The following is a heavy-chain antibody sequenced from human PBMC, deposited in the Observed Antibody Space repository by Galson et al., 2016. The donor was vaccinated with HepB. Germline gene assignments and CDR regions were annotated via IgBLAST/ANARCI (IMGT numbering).Heavy chain of an antibody. Sequence: SVKVSCKASGYTFTDYHIHWVRQAPGQGLEWMGRINPDSGGTKFAQKLQGRVTMTRDTSISTVYMEMSRLTSDDTAVYYCASPTVTTWHFDLWGRGTLITVSS. CDR3: ASPTVTTWHFDL. D-gene: IGHD4-17*01. J-gene: IGHJ2*01. CDR1: GYTFTDYH. CDR2: INPDSGGT. V-gene: IGHV1-2*06.